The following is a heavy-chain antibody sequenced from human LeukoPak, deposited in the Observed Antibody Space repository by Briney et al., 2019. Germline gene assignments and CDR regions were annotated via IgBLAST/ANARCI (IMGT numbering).Heavy chain of an antibody. D-gene: IGHD2-8*01. J-gene: IGHJ4*02. Sequence: RASVKVSCRASGGTFSSYAISWVRQAPGQGLEWMGRIIPILGIANYAQKFQGRVTITADKSTSTAYMELSSLRSEDTAVYYCARDKNGYVGYWGQGTLVTVSS. CDR1: GGTFSSYA. V-gene: IGHV1-69*04. CDR3: ARDKNGYVGY. CDR2: IIPILGIA.